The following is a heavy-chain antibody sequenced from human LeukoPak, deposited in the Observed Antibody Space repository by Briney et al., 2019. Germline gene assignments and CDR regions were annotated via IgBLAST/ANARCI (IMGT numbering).Heavy chain of an antibody. J-gene: IGHJ3*02. Sequence: ASVKVSCKASGYTFTGYYMHWVRQAPGQGLEWMGWINPNSGGTNYAQKLQGRVTMTTDTSTSTAYMELRSLRPDDTAVYYCARGLQENLAWLQAFSAFDIWGQGTMVTVSS. V-gene: IGHV1-2*02. CDR1: GYTFTGYY. CDR2: INPNSGGT. CDR3: ARGLQENLAWLQAFSAFDI. D-gene: IGHD6-19*01.